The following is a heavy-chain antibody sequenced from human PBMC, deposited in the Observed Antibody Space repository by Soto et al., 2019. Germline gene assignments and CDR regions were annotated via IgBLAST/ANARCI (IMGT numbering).Heavy chain of an antibody. CDR2: ISSSSSTI. V-gene: IGHV3-48*01. CDR3: VSIGYSYGSDPFDY. Sequence: EVQLVESGGGLVQPGGSLRLSCAASGFTFSSYSMNWVRQAPGKGLEWVSYISSSSSTIYYADSVKGRFTISRDNAKNSLYLQMNSLRAEDTAVYYCVSIGYSYGSDPFDYWGQGTLVTVSS. CDR1: GFTFSSYS. J-gene: IGHJ4*02. D-gene: IGHD5-18*01.